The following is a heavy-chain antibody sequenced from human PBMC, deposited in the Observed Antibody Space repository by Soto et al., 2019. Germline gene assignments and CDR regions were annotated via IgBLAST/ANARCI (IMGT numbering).Heavy chain of an antibody. Sequence: SETLSLTCTVSGGSISSGYQWSWIRQNPGKGLEWIGYIYNSGSTYYNPSLKSRINISVDTSKNQFSLKLSSVTAADTAVYYCARRVVDDDSSGYYSFDYWGQGTLVTVSS. D-gene: IGHD3-22*01. V-gene: IGHV4-31*03. CDR2: IYNSGST. CDR3: ARRVVDDDSSGYYSFDY. J-gene: IGHJ4*02. CDR1: GGSISSGYQ.